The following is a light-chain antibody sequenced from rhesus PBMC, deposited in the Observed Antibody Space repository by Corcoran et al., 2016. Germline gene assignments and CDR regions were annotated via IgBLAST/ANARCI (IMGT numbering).Light chain of an antibody. CDR3: QQESNWPLT. J-gene: IGKJ4*01. CDR1: QSVSSN. V-gene: IGKV3-35*01. Sequence: EIVMTQSPATLSLSPGERATLSCRASQSVSSNLAWYQQKPGQAPRLLIYDASNRATGLPDRFSGSGAGADFTLTISSLEPEDVVVYYCQQESNWPLTFGGGTKVEIK. CDR2: DAS.